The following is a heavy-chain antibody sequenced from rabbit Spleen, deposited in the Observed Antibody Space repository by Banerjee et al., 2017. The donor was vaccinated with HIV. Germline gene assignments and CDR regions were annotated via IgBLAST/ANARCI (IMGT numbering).Heavy chain of an antibody. Sequence: QSLEESGGDLVKPGASLTLTCAASGFSFSSDYMCWVRQAPGKGLEWIACILTGDIDNAWSATWAKGRFTVSKTSSTTVTLQMTSLTAADTATYFCARDPIVMAGVGYDLWGPGTLVTVS. CDR1: GFSFSSDY. V-gene: IGHV1S40*01. CDR3: ARDPIVMAGVGYDL. D-gene: IGHD4-1*01. CDR2: ILTGDIDNA. J-gene: IGHJ6*01.